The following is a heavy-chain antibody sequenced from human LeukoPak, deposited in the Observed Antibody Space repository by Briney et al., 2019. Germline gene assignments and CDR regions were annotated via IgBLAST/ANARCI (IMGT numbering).Heavy chain of an antibody. J-gene: IGHJ3*02. Sequence: GGSLRLSCAASGFTFSSYGMHWVRQAPGKGLEWVAVIWYDGSNIYYADSVKGRFTISRDNSKNTLYLQMNSLRAEDTAVYYCAKASMRLLTIVDAFEIWGPGTMVTDSS. CDR2: IWYDGSNI. V-gene: IGHV3-33*06. CDR3: AKASMRLLTIVDAFEI. CDR1: GFTFSSYG. D-gene: IGHD2-21*01.